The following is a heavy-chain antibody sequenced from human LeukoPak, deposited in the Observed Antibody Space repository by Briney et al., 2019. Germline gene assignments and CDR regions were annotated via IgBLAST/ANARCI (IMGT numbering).Heavy chain of an antibody. CDR1: GFTFSDYY. J-gene: IGHJ4*02. V-gene: IGHV3-11*01. D-gene: IGHD1-26*01. CDR2: ISSSGSTI. CDR3: AREVDFGRYDY. Sequence: GGSLRLSCAASGFTFSDYYMSWIRQAPGKGLEWISYISSSGSTIYYADSVKGRFTISRDNAKNSLYLQMNSLRAEDTAVYYCAREVDFGRYDYWGQGTLVTVSS.